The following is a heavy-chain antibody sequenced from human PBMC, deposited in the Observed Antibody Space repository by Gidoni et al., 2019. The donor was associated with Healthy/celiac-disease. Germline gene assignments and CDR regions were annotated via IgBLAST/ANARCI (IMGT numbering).Heavy chain of an antibody. Sequence: QVQLQESGPGLVKPSETLSLTCAVSGYSLSSGYYWGWIRQPPGKGLEWIGSIYHSGSTYYNPSLKSRVTISVDTSKNQFSLKLSSVTAADTAVYYCARDNPVVQDAFDIWGQGTMVTVSS. CDR3: ARDNPVVQDAFDI. CDR1: GYSLSSGYY. CDR2: IYHSGST. D-gene: IGHD2-15*01. J-gene: IGHJ3*02. V-gene: IGHV4-38-2*02.